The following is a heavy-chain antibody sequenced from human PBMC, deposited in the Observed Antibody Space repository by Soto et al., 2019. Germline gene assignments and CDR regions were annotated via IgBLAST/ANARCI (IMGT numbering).Heavy chain of an antibody. CDR2: IKSKTDGGTT. CDR1: SFTFSNAW. CDR3: TKRGYADYHYMDV. J-gene: IGHJ6*03. D-gene: IGHD2-2*01. Sequence: EVQLVESGGGLVKPGGSLRLSCAASSFTFSNAWMSWVRQAPGTGLGWGGRIKSKTDGGTTDYAAHVKGRFTISRYQSNDALYMQMNSLKTDGTAVYYCTKRGYADYHYMDVWGQGSPVTLSS. V-gene: IGHV3-15*01.